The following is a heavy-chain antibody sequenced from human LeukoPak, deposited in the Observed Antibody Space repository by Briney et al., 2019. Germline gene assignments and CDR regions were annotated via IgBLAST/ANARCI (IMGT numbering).Heavy chain of an antibody. CDR2: LFRGGGT. Sequence: PGGSLRLSCVASGFTFSSLAMTWVRQAPGRGLEWVSVLFRGGGTYYADSVKGRFTISRDDSRSTLYLQMNSLRAEDTAVYYCARGGQGSSTFYFDYWGQGTLVTVSS. D-gene: IGHD6-13*01. CDR3: ARGGQGSSTFYFDY. CDR1: GFTFSSLA. V-gene: IGHV3-53*01. J-gene: IGHJ4*02.